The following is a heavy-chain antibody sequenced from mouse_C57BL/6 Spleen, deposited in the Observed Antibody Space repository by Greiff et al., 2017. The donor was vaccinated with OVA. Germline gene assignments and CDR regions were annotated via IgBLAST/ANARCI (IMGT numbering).Heavy chain of an antibody. CDR2: INYDGSST. Sequence: EVQLVESEGGLVQPGSSMKLSCTASGFTFSDYYMAWVRQVPEKGLEWVANINYDGSSTYYLDSLKSRFIISRDNAKNILYLQMSSLKSEDTATYYCARAFYGSSAWFAYWGQGTLVTVSA. D-gene: IGHD1-1*01. CDR1: GFTFSDYY. V-gene: IGHV5-16*01. CDR3: ARAFYGSSAWFAY. J-gene: IGHJ3*01.